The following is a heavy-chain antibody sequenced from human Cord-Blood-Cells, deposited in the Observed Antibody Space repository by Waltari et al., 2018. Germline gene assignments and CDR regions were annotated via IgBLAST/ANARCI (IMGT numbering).Heavy chain of an antibody. J-gene: IGHJ4*02. CDR2: INHSGST. V-gene: IGHV4-34*01. D-gene: IGHD2-15*01. CDR3: ARDPDCSGGSCYNY. CDR1: GGSFSGYY. Sequence: QVQLQQWGAGLLKPSETLSLTCAVYGGSFSGYYLSWIRQPPGKGLEWIGEINHSGSTNYNPSLKSRVTISVDTSKNQFSLKLSSVTAADTAVYYCARDPDCSGGSCYNYWGQGTLVTVSS.